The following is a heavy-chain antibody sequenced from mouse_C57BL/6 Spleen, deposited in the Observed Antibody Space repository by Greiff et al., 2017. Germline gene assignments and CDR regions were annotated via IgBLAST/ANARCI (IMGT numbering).Heavy chain of an antibody. D-gene: IGHD3-2*02. J-gene: IGHJ2*01. CDR2: IYPGGGDT. V-gene: IGHV1-82*01. CDR1: GYAFSSSW. Sequence: QVQLQQSGPELVKPEASVKISCKASGYAFSSSWMNWVKQRPGKGLEWIGRIYPGGGDTNYNGKFKGKATLTADKSSSTAYMQLSSLTSEDSAVYFCARQHRPPYYSDYWGQGTTLTVSS. CDR3: ARQHRPPYYSDY.